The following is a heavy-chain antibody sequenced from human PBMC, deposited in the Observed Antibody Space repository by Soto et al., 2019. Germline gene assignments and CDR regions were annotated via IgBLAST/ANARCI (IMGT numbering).Heavy chain of an antibody. CDR3: ARGRGDYGDYVRADWFDP. CDR2: INPSGGST. D-gene: IGHD4-17*01. V-gene: IGHV1-46*01. J-gene: IGHJ5*02. Sequence: GASVKVSCKASGYTFTSYYMHWVRQAPGQGLEWMGIINPSGGSTSYAQKFQGRVTMTRDTSTSTVYMELSSLRSEDTAVYYCARGRGDYGDYVRADWFDPWGQGTLVTVSS. CDR1: GYTFTSYY.